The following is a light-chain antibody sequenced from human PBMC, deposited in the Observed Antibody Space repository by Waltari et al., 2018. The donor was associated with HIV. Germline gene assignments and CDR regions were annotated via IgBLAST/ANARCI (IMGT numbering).Light chain of an antibody. J-gene: IGLJ1*01. CDR2: SNI. V-gene: IGLV1-44*01. CDR1: SSNIGPDG. CDR3: ATWDDNLNGRV. Sequence: SVLTHPPSAFGTPVQGVTMSLATISSNIGPDGWLCYQQLPGTAPKLLVYSNIHRPSGVPDRFSGSKSGTSASLAISGLQSDDEADYYCATWDDNLNGRVFGTGTKVTVL.